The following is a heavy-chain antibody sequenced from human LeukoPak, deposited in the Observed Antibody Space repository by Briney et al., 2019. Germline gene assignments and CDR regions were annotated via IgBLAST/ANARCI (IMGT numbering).Heavy chain of an antibody. D-gene: IGHD3-10*01. J-gene: IGHJ4*02. CDR3: AGDGAMVRGIIMTD. CDR1: GFTVSSNY. CDR2: IYSGGST. Sequence: GGSLRLSCAASGFTVSSNYMSWVRQAPGKGLEWVSVIYSGGSTYYADSVKGRFTISRDNSKNTLYLQMNSLRAEDTAVYYCAGDGAMVRGIIMTDWGQGTLVTVSS. V-gene: IGHV3-53*01.